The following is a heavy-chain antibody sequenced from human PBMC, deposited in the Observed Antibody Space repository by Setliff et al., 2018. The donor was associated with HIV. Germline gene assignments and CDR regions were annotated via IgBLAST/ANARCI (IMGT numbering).Heavy chain of an antibody. CDR2: IIPIFGTA. CDR1: GGTFSSYA. J-gene: IGHJ6*03. Sequence: ASVKVSCKASGGTFSSYAISWVRQAPGQGLEWMGGIIPIFGTANYAQKFQGRVTITADESTSTAYMELSSLRSEDTAVYYCGGGGYYYYMDVWGKGTTVTVSS. CDR3: GGGGYYYYMDV. V-gene: IGHV1-69*13. D-gene: IGHD2-15*01.